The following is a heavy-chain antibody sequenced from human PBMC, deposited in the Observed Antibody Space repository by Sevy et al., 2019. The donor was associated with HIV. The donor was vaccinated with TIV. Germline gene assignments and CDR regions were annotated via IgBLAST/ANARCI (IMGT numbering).Heavy chain of an antibody. Sequence: GGSLRLSCAGAGFTFSNYAMGWVRQAPGKGLQWVSTLRNTANKAYYAPSVRGRFTISRDDSKNTRYLQMNSLKAEDTAVYYCAKPGGHSWYFDLWGRGTLVTVSS. V-gene: IGHV3-23*01. CDR2: LRNTANKA. CDR1: GFTFSNYA. D-gene: IGHD1-26*01. CDR3: AKPGGHSWYFDL. J-gene: IGHJ2*01.